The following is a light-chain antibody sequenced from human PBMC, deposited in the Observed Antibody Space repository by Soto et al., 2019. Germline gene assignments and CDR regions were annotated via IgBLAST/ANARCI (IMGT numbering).Light chain of an antibody. CDR1: APDIDAYNY. V-gene: IGLV2-14*01. CDR2: GVN. J-gene: IGLJ1*01. CDR3: CSYARGSTYV. Sequence: QAVLTQPASMAGSPGQSIPISCTGTAPDIDAYNYVSWYLQYPGKAPKLLIYGVNNRPSGASDRFSGSKSDNTASLTISGLQAEDEGDYYCCSYARGSTYVFGTGTKVTVL.